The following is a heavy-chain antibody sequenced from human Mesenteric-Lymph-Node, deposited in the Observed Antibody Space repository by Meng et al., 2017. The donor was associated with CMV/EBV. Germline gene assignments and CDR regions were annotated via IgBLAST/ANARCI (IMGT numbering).Heavy chain of an antibody. Sequence: ASVKVSCKASGYTFTNYGISWVRQAPGQGLEWMGWINAYNGDTHYAQKFQGRVTLTTDTSTSTAYMELRSLRSGDTAVYHCATDSRSAHSGTYQYFDYWGQGTLVTVSS. V-gene: IGHV1-18*01. CDR3: ATDSRSAHSGTYQYFDY. CDR2: INAYNGDT. J-gene: IGHJ4*02. D-gene: IGHD1-26*01. CDR1: GYTFTNYG.